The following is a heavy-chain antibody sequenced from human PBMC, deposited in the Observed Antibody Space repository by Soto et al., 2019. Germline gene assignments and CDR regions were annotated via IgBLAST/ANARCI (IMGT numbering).Heavy chain of an antibody. CDR3: ARGYTGYDPVYHFDY. CDR2: MNPNSGNT. V-gene: IGHV1-8*02. Sequence: QVQLVQSGAEVKQPVASVKVSCKASGYTFTSYDISWVRQATGQGLEWMGWMNPNSGNTVYAQKFQGRVTMTTDTSISTAYMELSSLRSEAKAVYYCARGYTGYDPVYHFDYWGQGTLVTVSS. D-gene: IGHD5-12*01. J-gene: IGHJ4*02. CDR1: GYTFTSYD.